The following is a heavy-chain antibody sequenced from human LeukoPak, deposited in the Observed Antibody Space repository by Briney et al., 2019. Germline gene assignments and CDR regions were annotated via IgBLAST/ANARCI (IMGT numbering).Heavy chain of an antibody. CDR1: GDTFTRNW. CDR2: INPTGDYT. V-gene: IGHV1-46*01. Sequence: GASVKVSCKTSGDTFTRNWMHWIRQGPGQGLEWMGVINPTGDYTMYAQKFQGRVIVTRDMSSNTDYMELGSLGSDDTAVYYCARDHSIDDKSWWLDPWGQGTLVTVSS. D-gene: IGHD1-1*01. CDR3: ARDHSIDDKSWWLDP. J-gene: IGHJ5*02.